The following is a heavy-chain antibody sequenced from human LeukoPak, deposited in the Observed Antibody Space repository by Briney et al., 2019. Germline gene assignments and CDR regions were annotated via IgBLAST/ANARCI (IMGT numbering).Heavy chain of an antibody. CDR3: ARGPYSPAWNYYYYMDV. J-gene: IGHJ6*03. CDR2: IYASGST. V-gene: IGHV4-4*07. D-gene: IGHD2-21*01. Sequence: SETLSLTCTVSGGSISSYYWSWIRQPAGKGLEWIGRIYASGSTNYNPSLKSRVTMSVDTSKNQFSLKLSSVTAADTAVYYCARGPYSPAWNYYYYMDVWGKGTTVTVSS. CDR1: GGSISSYY.